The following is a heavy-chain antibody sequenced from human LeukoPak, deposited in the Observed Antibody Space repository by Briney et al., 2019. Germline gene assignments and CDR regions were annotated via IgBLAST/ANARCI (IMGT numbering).Heavy chain of an antibody. CDR3: GSIIEGESSSSFDY. D-gene: IGHD6-6*01. Sequence: GGSLRLSCVASGFTFSSFAIHWVRQGPGKGLEWVAVITFDGSNKYYADSVKGRFTISRDNSKNTLYLQMNSLRAEDTAVYYCGSIIEGESSSSFDYWGQGTLVTVSS. V-gene: IGHV3-30*04. J-gene: IGHJ4*02. CDR2: ITFDGSNK. CDR1: GFTFSSFA.